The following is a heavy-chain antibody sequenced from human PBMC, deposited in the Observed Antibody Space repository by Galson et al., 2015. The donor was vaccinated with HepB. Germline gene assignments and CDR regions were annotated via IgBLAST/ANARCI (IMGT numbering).Heavy chain of an antibody. CDR2: ISTSSSYI. J-gene: IGHJ2*01. D-gene: IGHD6-19*01. CDR3: ARVYILLSYSSGWLSTALTRPGYFDL. Sequence: SLRLSCAASGFTFNSYSMNWVRQAPGEGLEWVSSISTSSSYIYYAASVKGRFTISRDNAKNSLYLQMNSLRAEDTAVYYCARVYILLSYSSGWLSTALTRPGYFDLWGRGTLVTVSS. V-gene: IGHV3-21*01. CDR1: GFTFNSYS.